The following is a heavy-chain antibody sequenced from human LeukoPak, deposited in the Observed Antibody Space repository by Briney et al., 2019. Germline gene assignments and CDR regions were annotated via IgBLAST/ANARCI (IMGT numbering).Heavy chain of an antibody. J-gene: IGHJ4*02. CDR1: GFTFSSYS. CDR3: ARDPTSIAAPRYFDY. V-gene: IGHV3-21*01. D-gene: IGHD6-6*01. Sequence: GGSLRLSCAASGFTFSSYSMNWVRQAPGKGLEWVSSISSSGNYIYYADSLKGRFTISRDNAKNSLYLQMNSLRAEDTAVYYCARDPTSIAAPRYFDYWGQGTLVTVSS. CDR2: ISSSGNYI.